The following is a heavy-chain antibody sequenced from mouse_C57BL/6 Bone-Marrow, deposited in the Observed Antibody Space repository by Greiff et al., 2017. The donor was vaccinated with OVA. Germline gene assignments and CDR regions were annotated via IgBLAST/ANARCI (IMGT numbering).Heavy chain of an antibody. CDR3: ARMGYYGSSSDWYFDV. V-gene: IGHV8-8*01. CDR1: GFSLSTFGMG. Sequence: QVTLKESGPGILQPSQTLSLTCSFSGFSLSTFGMGVGWIRQPSGKGLEWLAHIWWDDDKYYNPALKSRLTLSKDTSKNQVFLKIANVDTADTATYYCARMGYYGSSSDWYFDVWGTGTTVTVSS. CDR2: IWWDDDK. D-gene: IGHD1-1*01. J-gene: IGHJ1*03.